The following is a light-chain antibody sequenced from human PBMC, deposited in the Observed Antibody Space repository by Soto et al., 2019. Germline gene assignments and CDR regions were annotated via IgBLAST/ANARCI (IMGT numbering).Light chain of an antibody. J-gene: IGKJ3*01. V-gene: IGKV1-27*01. CDR1: QSISTY. CDR3: EEYNSAALS. Sequence: DIQMTQSPSSLSASVGDRITIACRATQSISTYLACYKHKPGKVPKLLIYAASTFQSGVPSRFSGSGSGTDLTLTISSLQTEDVAAYYCEEYNSAALSFGPGTKVDIK. CDR2: AAS.